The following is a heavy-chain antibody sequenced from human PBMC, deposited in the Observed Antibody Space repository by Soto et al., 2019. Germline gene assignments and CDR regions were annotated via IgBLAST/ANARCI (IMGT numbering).Heavy chain of an antibody. V-gene: IGHV3-53*01. CDR2: IYSGETT. Sequence: PGGSLRLSCAASGFNVNSDYMNWVRQTPGKGLEWVASIYSGETTYYADSVRGRFTISSDKSKNTLYFQLSSLRIEDTAVYYCTRDGRGLGRLSLFEYWGQGGLVTVS. CDR1: GFNVNSDY. CDR3: TRDGRGLGRLSLFEY. D-gene: IGHD2-21*02. J-gene: IGHJ4*02.